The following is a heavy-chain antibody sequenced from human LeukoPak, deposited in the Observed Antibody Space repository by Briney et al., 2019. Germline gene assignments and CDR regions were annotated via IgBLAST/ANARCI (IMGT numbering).Heavy chain of an antibody. V-gene: IGHV1-8*01. J-gene: IGHJ3*02. D-gene: IGHD6-19*01. Sequence: GASVKVSCKASGYTFTSYDINWVRQATGQGLEWMGWMNPNSGNTGYAQKFQGRVTMTRNTSISTAYMELSSLRSEDTAVYYCAKDQGDNSAWYSRDGFDMWGQGTMVTVSS. CDR2: MNPNSGNT. CDR1: GYTFTSYD. CDR3: AKDQGDNSAWYSRDGFDM.